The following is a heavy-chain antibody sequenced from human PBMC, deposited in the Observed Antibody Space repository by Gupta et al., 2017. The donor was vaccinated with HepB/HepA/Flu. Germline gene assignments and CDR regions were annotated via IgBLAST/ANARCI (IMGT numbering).Heavy chain of an antibody. D-gene: IGHD3-16*02. Sequence: QVQLVESGGGVVQPGRSLRLSCAASGFPFSSYAMHWVRQAPGKGLEWVAVISYDGSNKYYADSVKGRFTISRDNSKNTLYLQMNSLRAEDTAVYYCARGADYDYVWGSYRYSEELDYWGQGTLVTVSS. CDR2: ISYDGSNK. V-gene: IGHV3-30-3*01. CDR3: ARGADYDYVWGSYRYSEELDY. CDR1: GFPFSSYA. J-gene: IGHJ4*02.